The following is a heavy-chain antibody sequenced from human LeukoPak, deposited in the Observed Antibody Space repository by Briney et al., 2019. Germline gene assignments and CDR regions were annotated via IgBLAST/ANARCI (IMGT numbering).Heavy chain of an antibody. CDR1: GFSFSIYA. D-gene: IGHD3-10*01. V-gene: IGHV3-23*01. CDR2: ISSSGSGGST. Sequence: GGSLRLSCAASGFSFSIYAMTWVRQAPGKGLEWVSSISSSGSGGSTYYADSVKGRFTISRDNSKNTLYLQLNSLRAEDTAVYYRAKVGLLSKRLYWYFDLWGRGTLVTVSS. CDR3: AKVGLLSKRLYWYFDL. J-gene: IGHJ2*01.